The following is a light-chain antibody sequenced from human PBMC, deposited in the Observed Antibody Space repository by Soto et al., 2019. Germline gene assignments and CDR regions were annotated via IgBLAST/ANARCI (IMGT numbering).Light chain of an antibody. V-gene: IGLV1-51*01. CDR2: DDI. CDR1: TSSVANNF. Sequence: VLARPRSVSSAPGQKVTISCSGTTSSVANNFVSWYQQFPRKAPKLLIYDDIRRPSGIPDRFSASKSGTSATLGITGLQTGDEADYYCGSWDSTLTANVFGTGTKVTVL. J-gene: IGLJ1*01. CDR3: GSWDSTLTANV.